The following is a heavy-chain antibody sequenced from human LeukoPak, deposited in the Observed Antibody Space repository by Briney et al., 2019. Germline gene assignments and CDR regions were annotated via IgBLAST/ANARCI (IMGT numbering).Heavy chain of an antibody. CDR3: ASGYVWGSYRHSDY. CDR2: INWNGGST. Sequence: PGGSLRLSCAASGFTFDDYGMSWVRQAPGKGLEWVSGINWNGGSTGYADSVKGRFTISRDNAKNSLYLQMNRLRAEDTALYYCASGYVWGSYRHSDYWGQGTLVTVSS. CDR1: GFTFDDYG. J-gene: IGHJ4*02. D-gene: IGHD3-16*02. V-gene: IGHV3-20*04.